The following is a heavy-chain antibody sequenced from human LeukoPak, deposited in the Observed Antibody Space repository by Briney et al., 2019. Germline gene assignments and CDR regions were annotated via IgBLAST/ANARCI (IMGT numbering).Heavy chain of an antibody. Sequence: SETLSLTCAVSGGSISSRNYYWGWIRQPPGKGLEWIGSIYYSGSTYYNPFLKSRVTISVDTSKNQFSLKLSSVTAADTAVYYCARDLAGHFGGFYFDYWGQGTLVTVSS. CDR3: ARDLAGHFGGFYFDY. V-gene: IGHV4-39*07. CDR1: GGSISSRNYY. CDR2: IYYSGST. D-gene: IGHD2-21*01. J-gene: IGHJ4*02.